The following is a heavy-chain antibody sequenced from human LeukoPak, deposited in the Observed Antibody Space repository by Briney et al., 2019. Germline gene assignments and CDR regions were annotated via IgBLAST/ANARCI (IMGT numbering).Heavy chain of an antibody. CDR1: GFTFSSYW. Sequence: PGGSLRLSCAASGFTFSSYWMHWVRQAPGKGLVWVSRINTDGSSTSYADSVKGRFTISRDNAKNTLYLQMNSLRAEDTAVYYCARVEYSGSPDDSDYWGQGTLVTVSS. J-gene: IGHJ4*02. CDR3: ARVEYSGSPDDSDY. V-gene: IGHV3-74*01. CDR2: INTDGSST. D-gene: IGHD1-26*01.